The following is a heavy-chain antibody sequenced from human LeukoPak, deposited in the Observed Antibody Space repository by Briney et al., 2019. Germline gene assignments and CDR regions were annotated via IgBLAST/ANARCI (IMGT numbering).Heavy chain of an antibody. CDR2: INPNSGGT. J-gene: IGHJ5*02. Sequence: WASVKVSCKASGYTFTGYYMHWVRQAPGQGLEWMGWINPNSGGTNYAQKFQGRVTMTRDTSISTAYMELSRLRSDDTAVYYCARENGVVVVAAGWFDPWGQGTLVTVSS. CDR3: ARENGVVVVAAGWFDP. D-gene: IGHD2-15*01. CDR1: GYTFTGYY. V-gene: IGHV1-2*02.